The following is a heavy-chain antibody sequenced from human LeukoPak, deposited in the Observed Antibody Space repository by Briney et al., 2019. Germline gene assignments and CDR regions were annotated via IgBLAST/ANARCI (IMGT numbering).Heavy chain of an antibody. CDR2: INHSGST. CDR1: GGSISSYY. V-gene: IGHV4-34*01. CDR3: VNTIFDY. D-gene: IGHD3-10*02. Sequence: PSETLSLTCTVSGGSISSYYWSWIRQPPGKGLEWIGEINHSGSTNYNPSLKSRVTISVDTSKNQFSLKLSSVTAADTAVYYCVNTIFDYWGQGTLVTVSP. J-gene: IGHJ4*02.